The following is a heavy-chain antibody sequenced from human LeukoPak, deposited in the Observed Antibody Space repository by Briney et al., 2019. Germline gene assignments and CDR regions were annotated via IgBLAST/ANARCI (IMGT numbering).Heavy chain of an antibody. CDR1: GFTFSSYA. J-gene: IGHJ4*02. Sequence: GGSLRLSCAASGFTFSSYAMSWVRQAPGKGLEWVANIKDDGREKYYVDSVKGRFTISKDNAKNSLYLQMNSLRVEGTAVYYCARDWASGWDYWGQGTLVTVSS. CDR3: ARDWASGWDY. V-gene: IGHV3-7*03. CDR2: IKDDGREK. D-gene: IGHD6-19*01.